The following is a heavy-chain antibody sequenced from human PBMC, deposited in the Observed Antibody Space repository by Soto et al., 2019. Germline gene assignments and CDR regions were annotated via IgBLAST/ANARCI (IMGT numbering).Heavy chain of an antibody. CDR2: IRAYNGNT. V-gene: IGHV1-18*01. CDR1: GYTFTSYG. J-gene: IGHJ4*02. D-gene: IGHD6-13*01. CDR3: ARSPDRSLYSSSWIDY. Sequence: QVQLVQSGAEVKKPGASVKVSCKASGYTFTSYGISWVRQAPGQGLEWMGWIRAYNGNTNYAQKRQGRVTMTTDTSTSTAYMELSSLRSDDTAVYYCARSPDRSLYSSSWIDYWGQGTLVTVSS.